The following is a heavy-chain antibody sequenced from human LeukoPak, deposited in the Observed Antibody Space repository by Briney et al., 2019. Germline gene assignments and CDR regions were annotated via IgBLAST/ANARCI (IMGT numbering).Heavy chain of an antibody. CDR2: INHSGNT. CDR3: ARLKSVSPYSSSWYAGGTNWFDP. D-gene: IGHD6-13*01. Sequence: PSETLSLTCTVSGYSISSRYYWGWVRQPPGKGLEWIWEINHSGNTNYNPSLKSRVTISVDTSKNQISLKLSSVTAADTAVYYRARLKSVSPYSSSWYAGGTNWFDPWGQGTLVTVSS. CDR1: GYSISSRYY. J-gene: IGHJ5*02. V-gene: IGHV4-38-2*02.